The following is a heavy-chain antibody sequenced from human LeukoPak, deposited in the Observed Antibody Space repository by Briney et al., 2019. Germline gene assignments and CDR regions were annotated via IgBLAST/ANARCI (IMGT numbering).Heavy chain of an antibody. J-gene: IGHJ3*02. D-gene: IGHD3-22*01. Sequence: ASVKVSCKASGYTFISYYMHWVRQAPGQGLEWMGIINPSGGSTSYAQKFQGRVTMTRDTSTSTVYMELSSLRSEDTAVYYCARDPPGRSGYYSDAFDIWGQGTMVTVSS. CDR3: ARDPPGRSGYYSDAFDI. V-gene: IGHV1-46*01. CDR2: INPSGGST. CDR1: GYTFISYY.